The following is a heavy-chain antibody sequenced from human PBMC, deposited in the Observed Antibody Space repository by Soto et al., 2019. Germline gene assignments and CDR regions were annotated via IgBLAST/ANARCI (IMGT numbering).Heavy chain of an antibody. Sequence: QVQLVQSGAEVRKPGSSVRVSCKAAGGTFDTYAVSWVRQAPGQGLEWMGGIIPMFGTPYYAQRFQGRVTITADESTGTAYMALRSLRSEYTAVYFCARDRDFGNYFDSAYWGQGTLVTVSS. CDR2: IIPMFGTP. V-gene: IGHV1-69*01. CDR1: GGTFDTYA. J-gene: IGHJ4*02. CDR3: ARDRDFGNYFDSAY. D-gene: IGHD1-26*01.